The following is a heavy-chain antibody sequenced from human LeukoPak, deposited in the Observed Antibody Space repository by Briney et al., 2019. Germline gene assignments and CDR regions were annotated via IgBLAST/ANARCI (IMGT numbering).Heavy chain of an antibody. V-gene: IGHV1-3*01. D-gene: IGHD1-20*01. Sequence: ASVKVACNASGYTFTSYAMHWVRQAPGQRLEWMGWINAGNGNTKYSQKFQGRVTITRDTSASTAYMELSSLRSEDTAVYYCARNGITGTTRDAFDIWGQGTMVTVSS. CDR2: INAGNGNT. CDR1: GYTFTSYA. CDR3: ARNGITGTTRDAFDI. J-gene: IGHJ3*02.